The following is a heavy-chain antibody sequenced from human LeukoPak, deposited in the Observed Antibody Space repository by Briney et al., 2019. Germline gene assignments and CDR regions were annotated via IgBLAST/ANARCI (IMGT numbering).Heavy chain of an antibody. V-gene: IGHV3-7*01. CDR2: INQDGSET. CDR3: ARDPIAAAGEYYYFYYMDV. J-gene: IGHJ6*03. CDR1: GITFSSYW. Sequence: GGSLRLSCVASGITFSSYWMSWVRQAPGKGLEGVANINQDGSETQYAASVQGRFTISRNNAKSALYLQMNSLRAEDTAVYYCARDPIAAAGEYYYFYYMDVWGKGNTVTVSS. D-gene: IGHD6-13*01.